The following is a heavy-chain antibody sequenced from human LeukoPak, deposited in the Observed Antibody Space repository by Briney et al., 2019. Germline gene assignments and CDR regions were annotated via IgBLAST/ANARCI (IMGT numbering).Heavy chain of an antibody. J-gene: IGHJ4*02. CDR3: ARGHGYSGYDLDY. V-gene: IGHV4-34*01. CDR1: GFTFSSYA. D-gene: IGHD5-12*01. Sequence: PGGSLRLSCVVSGFTFSSYAMSWVRQAPGKGLEWIGEINHSGSTNYNPSLKSRVTISVDTSKNQFSLKLSSVTAADTAVYYCARGHGYSGYDLDYWGQGTLVTVSS. CDR2: INHSGST.